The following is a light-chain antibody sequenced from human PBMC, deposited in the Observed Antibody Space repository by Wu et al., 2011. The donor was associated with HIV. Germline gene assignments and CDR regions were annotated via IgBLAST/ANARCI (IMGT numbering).Light chain of an antibody. CDR3: QQFNSYTWT. CDR2: KAS. V-gene: IGKV1-5*03. J-gene: IGKJ1*01. CDR1: QSISSW. Sequence: DIQMTQSPSTLSASVGDRVTITCRASQSISSWLAWYQQKPGKAPKLLIYKASSLETGVPSRFSGSGSGTEFTLTINNLQPDDFATYHCQQFNSYTWTFGQGTKVGNQT.